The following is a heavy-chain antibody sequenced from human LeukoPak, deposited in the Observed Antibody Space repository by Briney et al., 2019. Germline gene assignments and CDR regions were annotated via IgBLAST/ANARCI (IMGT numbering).Heavy chain of an antibody. D-gene: IGHD3-9*01. J-gene: IGHJ4*02. CDR2: ISSSGSYI. CDR3: ARGAYDILTGSYYFDY. Sequence: PGGSLRLSCAASGFTFSSYSMNWVRQAPGKGLEWVSSISSSGSYIYYADSVKGRFTISRDNAKNSLYLQMNSLRAEDTAVYYCARGAYDILTGSYYFDYWGQGTLVTVSS. V-gene: IGHV3-21*01. CDR1: GFTFSSYS.